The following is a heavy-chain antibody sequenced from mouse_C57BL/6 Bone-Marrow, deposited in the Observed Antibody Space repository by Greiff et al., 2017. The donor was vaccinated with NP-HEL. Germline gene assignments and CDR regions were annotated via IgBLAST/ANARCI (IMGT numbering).Heavy chain of an antibody. Sequence: VKLQESGAELVRPGASVTLSCKASGYTFTDYEMHWVKQTPVHGLEWIGAIDPETGGTAYNQKFKGKAILTADKSSSTAYMELRSLTSEDSAVYYCTRWGLGGRFAYWGQGTLVTVSA. CDR1: GYTFTDYE. J-gene: IGHJ3*01. CDR3: TRWGLGGRFAY. CDR2: IDPETGGT. D-gene: IGHD3-3*01. V-gene: IGHV1-15*01.